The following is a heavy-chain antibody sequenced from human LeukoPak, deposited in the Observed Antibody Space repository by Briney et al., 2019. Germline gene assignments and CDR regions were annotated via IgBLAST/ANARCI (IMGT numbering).Heavy chain of an antibody. CDR1: GGSISSSSYY. Sequence: ASETLSLTCTVSGGSISSSSYYWGWIRQPPGKGLEWIGSIYYSGSTYYNPSLKSRVTISVDTSKNQFSLKLSSVTAADTAVYYCAREKRYYYDSSGQGFGYWGQGTLVTVSS. V-gene: IGHV4-39*07. J-gene: IGHJ4*02. D-gene: IGHD3-22*01. CDR3: AREKRYYYDSSGQGFGY. CDR2: IYYSGST.